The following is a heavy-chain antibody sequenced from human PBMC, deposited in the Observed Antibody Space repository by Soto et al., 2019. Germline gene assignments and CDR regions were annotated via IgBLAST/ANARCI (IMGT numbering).Heavy chain of an antibody. J-gene: IGHJ5*01. CDR3: ARDQGGYSGYDYLPWFDS. CDR1: GGSISSSSYY. D-gene: IGHD5-12*01. CDR2: IYYSGST. V-gene: IGHV4-30-4*01. Sequence: PSETLSLTCTVSGGSISSSSYYWSWIRQPPGKGLEWIGYIYYSGSTYYNPSLKSRVTISVDTSKNQFSLKLSSVTAADTAVYYCARDQGGYSGYDYLPWFDSWGQGTLVTVSS.